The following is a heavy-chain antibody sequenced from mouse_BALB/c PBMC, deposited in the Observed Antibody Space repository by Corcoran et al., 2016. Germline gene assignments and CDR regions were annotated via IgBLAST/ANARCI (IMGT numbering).Heavy chain of an antibody. J-gene: IGHJ4*01. V-gene: IGHV9-3-1*01. CDR3: AIEPYAMDY. D-gene: IGHD6-1*01. Sequence: QIQLVQSGPELKKPGETVKISCKDSGYNFTNYGMNWVKQDPGKGLQRMGWINNYTGEPTYADDFKGRFAFSLETTASTAYLQINNLKNEDTATYFCAIEPYAMDYWGQGTSVTVSS. CDR1: GYNFTNYG. CDR2: INNYTGEP.